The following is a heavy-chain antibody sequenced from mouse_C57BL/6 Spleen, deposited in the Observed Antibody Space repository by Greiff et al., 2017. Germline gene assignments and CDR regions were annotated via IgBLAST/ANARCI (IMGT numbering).Heavy chain of an antibody. D-gene: IGHD2-3*01. J-gene: IGHJ1*03. CDR3: ARGIYDGSHWYLDV. CDR1: GYSITSDY. Sequence: EVKLVESGPGLAKPSQTLSLTCSVTGYSITSDYWNWIRKFPGNKLEYMGYISYSGSTYYNPSLKSRISITRDTSKNQYYLQLNSVTTEDTATYCCARGIYDGSHWYLDVWGTGTTVTVSS. CDR2: ISYSGST. V-gene: IGHV3-8*01.